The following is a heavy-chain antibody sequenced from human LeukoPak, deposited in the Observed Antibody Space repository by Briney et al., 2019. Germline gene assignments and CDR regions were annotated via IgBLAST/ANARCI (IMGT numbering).Heavy chain of an antibody. J-gene: IGHJ4*02. Sequence: GGSLRLSCAASGFTFSSYGMHWVRQAPGKGLEWVAVIWYDGTNKCYADSVKGRFTISRDNSKNTLFLQMNSLRAEDTAVYYCARAAYDSSGYLTLWGRGTLVTVSS. CDR1: GFTFSSYG. CDR3: ARAAYDSSGYLTL. CDR2: IWYDGTNK. D-gene: IGHD3-22*01. V-gene: IGHV3-33*01.